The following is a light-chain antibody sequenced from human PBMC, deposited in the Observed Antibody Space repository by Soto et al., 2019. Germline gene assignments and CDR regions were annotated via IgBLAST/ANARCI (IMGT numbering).Light chain of an antibody. V-gene: IGLV2-14*01. CDR1: SSDIGGYNC. Sequence: SAPTQPASVSGSPGQSITISCTGTSSDIGGYNCVSWYQQHPGKTPKLLIYDVSKRPSGVSNRFSGSKSGITASLTISGLQPEDEADYYCSSYTPSNPHVFATGTKVTVL. J-gene: IGLJ1*01. CDR2: DVS. CDR3: SSYTPSNPHV.